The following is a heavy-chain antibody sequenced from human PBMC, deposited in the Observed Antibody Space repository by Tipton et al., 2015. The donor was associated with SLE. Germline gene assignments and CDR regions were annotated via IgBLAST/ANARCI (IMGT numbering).Heavy chain of an antibody. CDR1: GGSISSSTYY. V-gene: IGHV4-39*07. Sequence: SLTCTVSGGSISSSTYYWDWIRQPPGKGLEWIAGIFYSGTTFHNPSLKSRVTISEDRSKKQFSLRLTSVTAADTALYYCASQNWNYFYWGQGTLVSVSS. CDR3: ASQNWNYFY. D-gene: IGHD1-7*01. J-gene: IGHJ4*02. CDR2: IFYSGTT.